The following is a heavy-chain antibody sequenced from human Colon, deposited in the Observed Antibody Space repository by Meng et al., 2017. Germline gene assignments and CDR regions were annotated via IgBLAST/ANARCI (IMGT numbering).Heavy chain of an antibody. CDR3: ARDRIGGFDL. CDR1: GYAFTSYE. V-gene: IGHV1-8*01. Sequence: QVQLVQSGAEVKKPGASVKVSCKASGYAFTSYEINWVQQAPGQGLEGMGWMNPNSDNTASAQHFLGRVTMTRDTSINTAYMELTSLRFDDTAVYYCARDRIGGFDLWGQGTLVTVSS. D-gene: IGHD2/OR15-2a*01. J-gene: IGHJ4*02. CDR2: MNPNSDNT.